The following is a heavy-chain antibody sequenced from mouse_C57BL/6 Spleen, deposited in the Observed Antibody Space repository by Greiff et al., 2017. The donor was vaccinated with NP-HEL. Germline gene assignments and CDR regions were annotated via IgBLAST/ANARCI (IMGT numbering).Heavy chain of an antibody. CDR1: GFTFTDYY. CDR3: ARTQFFYFDY. V-gene: IGHV7-3*01. CDR2: IRNKANGYTT. D-gene: IGHD3-1*01. J-gene: IGHJ2*01. Sequence: EVKLMESGGGLVQPGGSLSLSCAASGFTFTDYYMSWVRQPPGKALEWLGFIRNKANGYTTEYSASVKGRFTISRDNSQSILYLQMNALRAEDSATYYCARTQFFYFDYWGQGTTLTVSS.